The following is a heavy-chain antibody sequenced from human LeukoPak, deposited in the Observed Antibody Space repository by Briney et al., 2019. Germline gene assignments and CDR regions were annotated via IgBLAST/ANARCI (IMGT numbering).Heavy chain of an antibody. CDR1: GVSISSYY. V-gene: IGHV4-59*08. CDR3: ARHNRQADLI. Sequence: PSETLSLTCTVSGVSISSYYWSWIRQPPGKGLEWIGYIYYSGSTNYNPSLKSRVTISVDTSKNQFSLKLSSVTAADTAVYYCARHNRQADLIWGQGTLVTVSS. J-gene: IGHJ4*02. D-gene: IGHD3-16*01. CDR2: IYYSGST.